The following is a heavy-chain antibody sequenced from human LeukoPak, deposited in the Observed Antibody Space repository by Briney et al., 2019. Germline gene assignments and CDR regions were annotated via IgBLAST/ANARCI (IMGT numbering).Heavy chain of an antibody. CDR3: ARDMGAAAYNPFDI. Sequence: SETLSLTCTVSGGSISSSSYYWGWIRQPPGKGLEWIGSIYYSGSTYYNPSLKSRVTISVDTSKNQFSLKLSSVTAADTAVYYCARDMGAAAYNPFDIWGQGTMVTVSS. J-gene: IGHJ3*02. D-gene: IGHD6-13*01. CDR2: IYYSGST. CDR1: GGSISSSSYY. V-gene: IGHV4-39*07.